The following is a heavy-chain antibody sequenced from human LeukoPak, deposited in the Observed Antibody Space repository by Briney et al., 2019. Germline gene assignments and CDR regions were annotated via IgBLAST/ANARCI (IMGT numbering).Heavy chain of an antibody. V-gene: IGHV4-61*02. CDR1: GGSISRGNYY. CDR3: ARSGLIDY. CDR2: IYTSGST. J-gene: IGHJ4*02. Sequence: PSETLSLTCTVSGGSISRGNYYWSWIRPPAGKGLEWIGRIYTSGSTNYNPSLKSRITISVDTSKNQFSLKLSSVTAADTAVYYCARSGLIDYWGQGTLVTVSS.